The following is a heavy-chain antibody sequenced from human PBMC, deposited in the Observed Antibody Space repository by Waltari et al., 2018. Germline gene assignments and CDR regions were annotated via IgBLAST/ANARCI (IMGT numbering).Heavy chain of an antibody. CDR2: INHSGST. CDR1: GWSFRGSY. V-gene: IGHV4-34*01. J-gene: IGHJ4*02. Sequence: QVQLQQWGAGLLKPSATLSLTCAVYGWSFRGSYWSWLRQPPGKGLEWIWEINHSGSTNYNPSLKSRVTISVDTSKNQFSLKLSSVTAADTAVYYCARRAAGPGEFDYWGQGTLVTVSS. D-gene: IGHD6-13*01. CDR3: ARRAAGPGEFDY.